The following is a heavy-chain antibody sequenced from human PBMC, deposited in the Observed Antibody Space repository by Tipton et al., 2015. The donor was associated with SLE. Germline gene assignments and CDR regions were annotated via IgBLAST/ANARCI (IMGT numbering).Heavy chain of an antibody. D-gene: IGHD6-6*01. Sequence: TLSLTCTVSGGSISSYYWSWNRQPPGKGLEWIGYIYYSGSTNYNPSLKSRVTISVDTSKNQFSLKLSSVTAADTAVYYCARDRGSSSTLGFDYWGQGTLVTVSS. CDR2: IYYSGST. CDR1: GGSISSYY. V-gene: IGHV4-59*12. CDR3: ARDRGSSSTLGFDY. J-gene: IGHJ4*02.